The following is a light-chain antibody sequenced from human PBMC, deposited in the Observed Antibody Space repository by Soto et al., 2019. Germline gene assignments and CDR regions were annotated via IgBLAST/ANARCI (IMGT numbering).Light chain of an antibody. CDR1: QSVNNY. J-gene: IGKJ5*01. CDR3: QHRSIWPVS. CDR2: DAS. V-gene: IGKV3-11*01. Sequence: EIVLTQSPVTLSLSPWERATLSCRASQSVNNYLHWYQQKPGQAPRLLIFDASNRATGIPARFSGSGSATDFTLTISSLEPEDFAVYYCQHRSIWPVSFGQGTRLEIK.